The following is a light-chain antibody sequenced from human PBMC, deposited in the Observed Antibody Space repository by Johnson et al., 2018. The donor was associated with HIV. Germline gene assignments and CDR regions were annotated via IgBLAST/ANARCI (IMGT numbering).Light chain of an antibody. CDR1: SSNIGNNY. CDR2: YNN. Sequence: QLVLTQPPSVSAAPGQKVTISCSGSSSNIGNNYVSWYQLLPGTAPKLLIYYNNKRPSGIPDRFSGSKSGTSATLAITGLQTGDEANYYCGTSDCSRSAGRAFGTGTKVTVL. CDR3: GTSDCSRSAGRA. J-gene: IGLJ1*01. V-gene: IGLV1-51*01.